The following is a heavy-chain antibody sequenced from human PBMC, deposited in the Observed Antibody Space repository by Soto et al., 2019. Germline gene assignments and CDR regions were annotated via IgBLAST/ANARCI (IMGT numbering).Heavy chain of an antibody. CDR1: GFTFTSSA. D-gene: IGHD2-2*01. CDR2: IVVGSGNT. Sequence: ASVKVSCKASGFTFTSSAMQWVRQARGQRLEWIGWIVVGSGNTNYAQKFQERVTITRDMSTSTAYMELSSLRSEDTAVYYCTRHADLGYCSSTSCYDFDYWGQGTLVTVSS. V-gene: IGHV1-58*02. J-gene: IGHJ4*02. CDR3: TRHADLGYCSSTSCYDFDY.